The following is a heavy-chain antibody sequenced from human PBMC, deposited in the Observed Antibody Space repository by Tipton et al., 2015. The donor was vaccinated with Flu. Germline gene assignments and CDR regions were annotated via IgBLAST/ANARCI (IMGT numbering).Heavy chain of an antibody. CDR1: GGSVSGHY. V-gene: IGHV4-34*01. D-gene: IGHD3-22*01. CDR3: TRSLRNSSGSPGY. Sequence: TLSLTCAVYGGSVSGHYWSWIRQPPGKGLEWIGEINHSGSTYYSPSLKSRVTISADTSNNQFSLRLSSVTAADTAMYYCTRSLRNSSGSPGYWGQGTLVTVSS. J-gene: IGHJ4*02. CDR2: INHSGST.